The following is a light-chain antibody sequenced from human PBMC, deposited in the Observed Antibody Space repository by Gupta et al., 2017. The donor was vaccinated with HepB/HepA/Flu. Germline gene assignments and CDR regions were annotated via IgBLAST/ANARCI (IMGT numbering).Light chain of an antibody. J-gene: IGLJ2*01. CDR3: QVWDSNNVK. CDR1: NIGRKN. Sequence: SYELTQPLSVSVAPGQTATITCWGDNIGRKNVHWYQHRPGPAPVLVIYRDDNRPSGIPERFSGSNSGSTATLTISRAQAGDEADYYCQVWDSNNVKFGGGTKLTVL. CDR2: RDD. V-gene: IGLV3-9*01.